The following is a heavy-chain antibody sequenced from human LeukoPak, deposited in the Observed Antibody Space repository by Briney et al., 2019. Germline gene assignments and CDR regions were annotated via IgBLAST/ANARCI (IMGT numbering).Heavy chain of an antibody. D-gene: IGHD6-19*01. J-gene: IGHJ5*02. CDR3: AKGQQWLVWWFDP. CDR2: ISYDGSNK. V-gene: IGHV3-30*18. CDR1: GFTFSSYG. Sequence: GRSLRLSCAASGFTFSSYGMHWVRQAPGKGLEWVAVISYDGSNKYCADSVKGRFTISRDNSKNTRYLQMNRLRAEDTAVYYCAKGQQWLVWWFDPWGQGKLVTVSS.